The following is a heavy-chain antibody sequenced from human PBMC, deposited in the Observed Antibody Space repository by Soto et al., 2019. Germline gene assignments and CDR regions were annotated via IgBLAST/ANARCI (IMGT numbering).Heavy chain of an antibody. CDR2: IIPIFGTA. D-gene: IGHD3-3*01. Sequence: GASVKVSCKASGGTFSSYAISWVRQAPGQGLEWMGGIIPIFGTANYAQKFQGRVTITADESTSTAYMELSSLRSEDTAVYYCARGKDFWSGYPRVYYYGMDVWGQGTTVTSP. J-gene: IGHJ6*02. V-gene: IGHV1-69*13. CDR1: GGTFSSYA. CDR3: ARGKDFWSGYPRVYYYGMDV.